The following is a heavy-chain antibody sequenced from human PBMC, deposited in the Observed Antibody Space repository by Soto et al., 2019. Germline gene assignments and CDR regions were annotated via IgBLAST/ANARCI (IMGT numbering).Heavy chain of an antibody. CDR1: GFTLSSYT. V-gene: IGHV3-30-3*01. Sequence: QVQLVESGGGVVQPGRPLRLSCAASGFTLSSYTIHWVRQAPGKGLEWVALISYDGSTKYYADSVKDRFMSSRDNSKNTLDLQMDSLSTEYTAVYYCARSREWLSNALDIWGEGTMGSVSS. D-gene: IGHD3-3*01. CDR2: ISYDGSTK. CDR3: ARSREWLSNALDI. J-gene: IGHJ3*02.